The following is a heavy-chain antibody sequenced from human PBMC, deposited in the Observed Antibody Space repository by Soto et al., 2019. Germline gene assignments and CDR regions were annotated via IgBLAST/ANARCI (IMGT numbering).Heavy chain of an antibody. CDR2: INAGNGNT. V-gene: IGHV1-3*05. J-gene: IGHJ4*02. CDR1: GYTFTSYA. D-gene: IGHD5-18*01. Sequence: QVQLVQSGAEEKKPGASVKVSCKASGYTFTSYAMHWVRQAPGQRLEWMGWINAGNGNTKYSQKFQGRVTITRDTSASTAYMGLSSLRPEDTAVYYCARMRWIQLRLLGQIDYWGQGTLVTVSS. CDR3: ARMRWIQLRLLGQIDY.